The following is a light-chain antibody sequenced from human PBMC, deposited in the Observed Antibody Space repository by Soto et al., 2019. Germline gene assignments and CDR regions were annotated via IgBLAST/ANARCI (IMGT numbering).Light chain of an antibody. CDR3: QQYNSYSRT. CDR2: KAS. Sequence: DIQMTQYPSTLSASVGDRVTITCRASQSIRPWLAWYQQKPGKAPKLLIYKASSLESGVPSRFSGSGCGTEFTLTISSLQPDDFATYYCQQYNSYSRTFGQGTNVEIK. J-gene: IGKJ1*01. V-gene: IGKV1-5*03. CDR1: QSIRPW.